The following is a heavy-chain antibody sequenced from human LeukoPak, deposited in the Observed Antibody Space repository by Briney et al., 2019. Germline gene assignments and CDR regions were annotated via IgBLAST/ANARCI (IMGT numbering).Heavy chain of an antibody. CDR2: MNPNSGNT. CDR3: ASATGIDGYTSGYDF. D-gene: IGHD5-18*01. V-gene: IGHV1-8*01. Sequence: ASVRVSCKASGYTFTSYDINWVRQATGQGHEWMGWMNPNSGNTGYAQKFQGRVTMTRDTSINTAYMELSSLRSEDTAVYYCASATGIDGYTSGYDFWGQGTLVTVSS. CDR1: GYTFTSYD. J-gene: IGHJ4*02.